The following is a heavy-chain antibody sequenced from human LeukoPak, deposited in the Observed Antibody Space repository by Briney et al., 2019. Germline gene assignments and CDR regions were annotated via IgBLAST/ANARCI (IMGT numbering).Heavy chain of an antibody. D-gene: IGHD6-19*01. Sequence: SLKVSCKASGGTFSSYAISWVRQAPGQGLEWMGGIIPIFGTANYAQKFQGRVTITADESTSTAYMELSSLRSEDTAVYYCARDGIAVAGPSVYFDYWGQGTLVTVSS. CDR2: IIPIFGTA. CDR1: GGTFSSYA. V-gene: IGHV1-69*01. CDR3: ARDGIAVAGPSVYFDY. J-gene: IGHJ4*02.